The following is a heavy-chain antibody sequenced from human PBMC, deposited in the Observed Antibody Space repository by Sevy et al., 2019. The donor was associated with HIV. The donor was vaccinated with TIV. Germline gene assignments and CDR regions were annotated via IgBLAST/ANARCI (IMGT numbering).Heavy chain of an antibody. J-gene: IGHJ4*02. Sequence: GESLKISCEGSGYSFTSHWIGWVRHMPGKGLEWMGIIYPDDFETRYSPSFQGQVTFSADKSISTAYLQWSSLKASDTAMYYCATSRSGYFDSSGYYIYWGQGTMVTVSS. CDR3: ATSRSGYFDSSGYYIY. D-gene: IGHD3-22*01. CDR1: GYSFTSHW. V-gene: IGHV5-51*01. CDR2: IYPDDFET.